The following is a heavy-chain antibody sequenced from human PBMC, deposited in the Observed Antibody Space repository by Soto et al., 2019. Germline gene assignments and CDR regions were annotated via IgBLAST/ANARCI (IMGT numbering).Heavy chain of an antibody. Sequence: GGSLRLSCAASGFTFSSYSMNWVRQAPGKGLEWVSSISSSSSYIYYADSVKGRFTISRDNAKNSLYLQMNSLRAEDTAVYYCAREVRGYDDVSYPDYWGQGTLVTVSS. CDR3: AREVRGYDDVSYPDY. J-gene: IGHJ4*02. V-gene: IGHV3-21*01. CDR1: GFTFSSYS. CDR2: ISSSSSYI. D-gene: IGHD5-12*01.